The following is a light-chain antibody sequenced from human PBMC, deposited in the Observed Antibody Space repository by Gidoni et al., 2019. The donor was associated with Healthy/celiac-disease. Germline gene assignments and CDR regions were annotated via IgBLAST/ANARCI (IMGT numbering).Light chain of an antibody. Sequence: EIVLTKSPGTLSLSPGERATLSCRASQSVSSSYLAWYQQKPGQAPRLLIYGASSRATGIPDRFSGSGSGTDFTLTISRLEPEDFAVYYCQQYGSSPLLTFGGXTKVEIK. CDR2: GAS. J-gene: IGKJ4*01. CDR3: QQYGSSPLLT. V-gene: IGKV3-20*01. CDR1: QSVSSSY.